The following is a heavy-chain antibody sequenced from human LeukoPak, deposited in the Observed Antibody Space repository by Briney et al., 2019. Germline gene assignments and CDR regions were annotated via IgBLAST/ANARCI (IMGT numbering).Heavy chain of an antibody. CDR2: ISSSSSTI. D-gene: IGHD6-6*01. CDR1: GFTFSSYN. V-gene: IGHV3-48*02. J-gene: IGHJ4*02. Sequence: PGGSLRLSCAASGFTFSSYNMNWVRQAPGKGLEWVSYISSSSSTIYYADSVKGRFTISRDNAKNSLYLQMNSLRDEDTAVYYCAIEYSSSSGSVSDYWGQGTLVTVSA. CDR3: AIEYSSSSGSVSDY.